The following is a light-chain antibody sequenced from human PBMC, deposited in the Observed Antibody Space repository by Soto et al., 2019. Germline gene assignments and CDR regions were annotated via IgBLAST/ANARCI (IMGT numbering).Light chain of an antibody. CDR2: GAS. CDR3: QQYNNWPRT. CDR1: QSVSSN. Sequence: EIVMTQSPATLSVSPGERATLSCRASQSVSSNLAWYQQKPGQAPRLLIYGASTRATGIPARFSGSGSGTEFTLTISRLQSEDFAVYYCQQYNNWPRTFGQGTNVDIK. J-gene: IGKJ1*01. V-gene: IGKV3-15*01.